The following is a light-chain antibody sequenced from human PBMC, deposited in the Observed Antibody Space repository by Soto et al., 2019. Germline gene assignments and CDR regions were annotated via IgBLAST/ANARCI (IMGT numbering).Light chain of an antibody. CDR2: DVS. Sequence: QSALTQPASVSGSPGQSITISCTGTSSDVDGYDYVSWYQHHPGKAPKLMIFDVSHRPSGVSDRFSGSKSGNTASLTISGLQAEDEADYYCSSYTSTNIPIFGGGTQLTVL. CDR3: SSYTSTNIPI. CDR1: SSDVDGYDY. J-gene: IGLJ7*01. V-gene: IGLV2-14*03.